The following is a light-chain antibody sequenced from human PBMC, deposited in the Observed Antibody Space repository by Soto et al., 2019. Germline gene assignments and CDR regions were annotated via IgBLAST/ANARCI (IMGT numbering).Light chain of an antibody. CDR1: QSVSSS. J-gene: IGKJ3*01. CDR3: QQRSNWPPEVT. Sequence: EIVLTQSPDTLSLSPGERATLSCRASQSVSSSLAWYQQKPGQAPRLLIYDASNRATGIPARFSGSGSGTDFTLPISSLEPEDFAFYDCQQRSNWPPEVTFGPGTKVDIK. V-gene: IGKV3-11*01. CDR2: DAS.